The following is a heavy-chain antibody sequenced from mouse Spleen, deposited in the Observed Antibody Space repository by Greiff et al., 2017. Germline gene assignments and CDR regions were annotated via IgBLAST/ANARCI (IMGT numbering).Heavy chain of an antibody. Sequence: EVKLMESGGGLVKPGGSLKLSCAASGFTFSSYAMSWVRQTPEKRLEWVAAINSNGGSTYYPDTVKDRFTISRDNAKNTLYLQMSSLRSEDTALYYCARPGGDYLAMDYWGQGTSVTVSS. CDR3: ARPGGDYLAMDY. CDR2: INSNGGST. V-gene: IGHV5-6-2*01. J-gene: IGHJ4*01. D-gene: IGHD2-13*01. CDR1: GFTFSSYA.